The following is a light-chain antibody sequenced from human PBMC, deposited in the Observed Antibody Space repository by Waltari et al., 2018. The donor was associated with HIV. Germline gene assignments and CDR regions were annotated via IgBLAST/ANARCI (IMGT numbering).Light chain of an antibody. CDR3: SSYTSSSTWV. V-gene: IGLV2-18*02. J-gene: IGLJ3*02. Sequence: QSALTQPPSVSGSPGQSVTISCTGTSSDVGRYNRVSWYQQTPGPAPKRMIYDVSNRPSGVPYHFAGSKAGNTASLTISGLQAEDEADYYCSSYTSSSTWVFGGGTKLTVL. CDR2: DVS. CDR1: SSDVGRYNR.